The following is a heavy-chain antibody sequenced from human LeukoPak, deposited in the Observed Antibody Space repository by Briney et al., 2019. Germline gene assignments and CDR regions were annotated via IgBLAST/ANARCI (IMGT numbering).Heavy chain of an antibody. V-gene: IGHV4-59*01. CDR3: ARGGTVVNGFDY. Sequence: SETLSLTCTVSGGSINSYYWSWIRRPPGKGLEWIGYIFYSGTTNYNPSLKSRVTISVDTSQNQFSLKLSSVTAADTAVYYCARGGTVVNGFDYWGLGTPVTVSS. J-gene: IGHJ4*02. D-gene: IGHD4-23*01. CDR1: GGSINSYY. CDR2: IFYSGTT.